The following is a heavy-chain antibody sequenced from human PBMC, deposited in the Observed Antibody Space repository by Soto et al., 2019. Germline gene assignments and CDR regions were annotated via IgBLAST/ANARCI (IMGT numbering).Heavy chain of an antibody. Sequence: GGSLRLSCAASGFTFSSYSMNWVRQAPGKGLEWVSYISSSSSTIYYADSVKGRFTISRDNAKNSLYLQMNSLRAEDTAVYYCARYSSGWYAIPFDIWGQGTMVTV. CDR3: ARYSSGWYAIPFDI. D-gene: IGHD6-19*01. CDR1: GFTFSSYS. CDR2: ISSSSSTI. J-gene: IGHJ3*02. V-gene: IGHV3-48*01.